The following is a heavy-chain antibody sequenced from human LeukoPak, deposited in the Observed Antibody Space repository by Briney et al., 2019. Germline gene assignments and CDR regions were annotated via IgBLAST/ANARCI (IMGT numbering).Heavy chain of an antibody. CDR1: GFTFTTYW. CDR2: IKQDGSEK. D-gene: IGHD6-13*01. CDR3: ARIGYSSSSFDY. V-gene: IGHV3-7*01. Sequence: GGSLRLSCAASGFTFTTYWMSWVRQAPGKGLEWVANIKQDGSEKDYVSSLKGRFTISRDNAKNSVYLQMNRLRVEDTAVYYCARIGYSSSSFDYWGQGTLVTVPS. J-gene: IGHJ4*02.